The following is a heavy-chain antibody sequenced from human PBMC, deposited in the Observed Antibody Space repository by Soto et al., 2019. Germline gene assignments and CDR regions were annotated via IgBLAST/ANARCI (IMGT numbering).Heavy chain of an antibody. CDR3: ARVRYGDYVGGYYYYFDY. CDR1: GGSISSYY. V-gene: IGHV4-59*01. Sequence: SETLSLTCTVSGGSISSYYGSWIRQPPGKGLEWIGYIYYSGSTNYNPSLKSRVTISVDTSKNQFSLKLSSVAAADTAVYYCARVRYGDYVGGYYYYFDYWGQGTLVTVSS. CDR2: IYYSGST. D-gene: IGHD4-17*01. J-gene: IGHJ4*02.